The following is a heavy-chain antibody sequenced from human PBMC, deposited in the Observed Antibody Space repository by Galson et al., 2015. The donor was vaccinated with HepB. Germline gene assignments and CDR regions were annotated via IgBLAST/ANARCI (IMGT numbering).Heavy chain of an antibody. CDR3: ARDPGLRFPGYFDY. D-gene: IGHD3-3*01. V-gene: IGHV3-33*01. CDR2: IWYDGSNK. Sequence: SLRLSCAASGFTFSSYGMHWVRQAPGKGLEWVAVIWYDGSNKYYADSVKGRFTISRDNSKNTLYLQMNSLRAEDTAVYYCARDPGLRFPGYFDYWGQGTLVTVSS. J-gene: IGHJ4*02. CDR1: GFTFSSYG.